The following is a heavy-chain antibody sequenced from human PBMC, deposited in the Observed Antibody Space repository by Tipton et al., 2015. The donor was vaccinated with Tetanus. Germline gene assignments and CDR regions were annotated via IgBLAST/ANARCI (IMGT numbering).Heavy chain of an antibody. CDR3: AGVYYYDSVGPWGIDY. V-gene: IGHV3-30*03. CDR1: GFRFSYSG. Sequence: SLRLSCAASGFRFSYSGMHWVRQAPGKGLEWVAVIPFDGRNERYADSVKSRFTISRDNSRNTLYLQMNSLRAEDTAVYFCAGVYYYDSVGPWGIDYWGQGTLVTVSS. CDR2: IPFDGRNE. D-gene: IGHD3-22*01. J-gene: IGHJ4*02.